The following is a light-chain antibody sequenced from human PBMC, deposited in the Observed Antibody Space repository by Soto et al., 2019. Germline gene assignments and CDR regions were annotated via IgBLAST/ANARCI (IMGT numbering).Light chain of an antibody. CDR1: SSDVGGYTY. Sequence: QSALTQPASVSGSPGQSITISCTGTSSDVGGYTYVSWYQQHPGKAPKLMIYEVSNRPSGVCNRFSGSKSGNTASLTISGLQDEDDADYYCSSYISRSRVFGTGTKLTVL. CDR3: SSYISRSRV. V-gene: IGLV2-14*01. CDR2: EVS. J-gene: IGLJ1*01.